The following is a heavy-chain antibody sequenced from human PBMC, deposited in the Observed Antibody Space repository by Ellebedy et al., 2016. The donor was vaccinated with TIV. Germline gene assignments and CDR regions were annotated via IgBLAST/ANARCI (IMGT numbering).Heavy chain of an antibody. CDR3: ARDDRSQLPYYYYYYGMDV. V-gene: IGHV3-30*04. D-gene: IGHD1-26*01. CDR2: ISYDGSNK. J-gene: IGHJ6*02. CDR1: GFTFSSYA. Sequence: GESLKISXAASGFTFSSYAMHWVRQAPGKGLEWVAVISYDGSNKYYADSVKGRFTISRDNSKNTLYLQMNSLRAEDTAVYYCARDDRSQLPYYYYYYGMDVWGQGTTVTVSS.